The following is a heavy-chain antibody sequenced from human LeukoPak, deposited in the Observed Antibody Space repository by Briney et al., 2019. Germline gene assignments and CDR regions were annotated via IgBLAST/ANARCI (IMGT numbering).Heavy chain of an antibody. CDR3: ARDRPPTDYYDSSVRDAFDI. J-gene: IGHJ3*02. D-gene: IGHD3-22*01. CDR1: GFSFSSYA. Sequence: PGGSLRLSCAASGFSFSSYAMHWVRLAPGKGLEWVAVISYDGSNKYYPDSVKGRFTISRDNSKNTLYLQMNSLRAEDTAVYYCARDRPPTDYYDSSVRDAFDIWGQGTMVTVSS. CDR2: ISYDGSNK. V-gene: IGHV3-30-3*01.